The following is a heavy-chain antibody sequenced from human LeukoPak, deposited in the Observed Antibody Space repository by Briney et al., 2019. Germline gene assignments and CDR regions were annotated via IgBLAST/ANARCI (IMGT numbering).Heavy chain of an antibody. CDR3: ARTTEGGYTYNYFYYYYMDV. D-gene: IGHD5-18*01. CDR2: IYYSGST. CDR1: GGSISSYH. J-gene: IGHJ6*03. V-gene: IGHV4-59*01. Sequence: SETLSLTCTVSGGSISSYHWSWIRQLPGKGLEWIGYIYYSGSTNYNPSLKSRVTISVDTSKNQFSLKLSSVTAADTAVYYCARTTEGGYTYNYFYYYYMDVWGKGTTVTISS.